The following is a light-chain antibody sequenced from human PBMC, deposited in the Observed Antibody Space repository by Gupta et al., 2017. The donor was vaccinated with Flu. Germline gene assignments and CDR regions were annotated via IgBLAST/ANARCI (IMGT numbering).Light chain of an antibody. Sequence: SVTISCTGTRSDSGGYNYVSWYQQYPGKAPKLMIYEVTKRPAGVPDRFSGSKSGNTASLTVSGLRAEDEAYYYCSAYAGNNNVFGGGTKLTVL. CDR3: SAYAGNNNV. CDR2: EVT. J-gene: IGLJ2*01. V-gene: IGLV2-8*01. CDR1: RSDSGGYNY.